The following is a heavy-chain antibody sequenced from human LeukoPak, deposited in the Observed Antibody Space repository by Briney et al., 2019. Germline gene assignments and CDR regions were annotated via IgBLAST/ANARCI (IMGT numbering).Heavy chain of an antibody. V-gene: IGHV3-21*01. CDR1: GFTFSSYS. Sequence: GGSLRLSCAASGFTFSSYSMNWVRQAPGKGLEWVSSISSSSSYIYYADSVKGRFTIPRDNAKNSLYLQMNSLRAEDTAVYYCARVSGYDSGYYYYMDVWGKGTTVTVSS. J-gene: IGHJ6*03. D-gene: IGHD5-12*01. CDR3: ARVSGYDSGYYYYMDV. CDR2: ISSSSSYI.